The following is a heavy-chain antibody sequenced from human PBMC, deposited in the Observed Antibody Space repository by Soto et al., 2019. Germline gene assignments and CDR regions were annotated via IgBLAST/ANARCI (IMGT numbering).Heavy chain of an antibody. Sequence: QVQLVQSGAEVKKPGASVKVSCKASGYTFTSYGISWVRQAPGQGLEWMGWISAYNGNTNYAQKLQGRVTMTTDTSTSTAYMERRSLRADDTAVYYCAREAYYYDSSGYAPYGMDGWGQGTTVTVSS. D-gene: IGHD3-22*01. CDR2: ISAYNGNT. V-gene: IGHV1-18*01. CDR3: AREAYYYDSSGYAPYGMDG. J-gene: IGHJ6*02. CDR1: GYTFTSYG.